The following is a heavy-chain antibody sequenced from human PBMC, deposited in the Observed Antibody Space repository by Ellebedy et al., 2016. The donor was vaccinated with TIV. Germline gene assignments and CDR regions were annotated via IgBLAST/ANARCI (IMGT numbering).Heavy chain of an antibody. V-gene: IGHV1-69*13. D-gene: IGHD3-10*01. CDR2: IIPIFGTA. J-gene: IGHJ6*02. CDR3: ARQPPTMVRGVIAGNGMDV. CDR1: GSTFTSYG. Sequence: SVKVSCXASGSTFTSYGISWVRQAPGQGFEWMGGIIPIFGTANYAQKFQGRVTITANESTSTAYMELSSLRSEDTAVYYCARQPPTMVRGVIAGNGMDVWGQGTTVTVSS.